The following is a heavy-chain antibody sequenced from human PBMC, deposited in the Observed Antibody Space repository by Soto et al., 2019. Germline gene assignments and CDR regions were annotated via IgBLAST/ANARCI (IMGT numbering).Heavy chain of an antibody. CDR1: GFTFSSYT. J-gene: IGHJ4*02. CDR2: VSIGGST. V-gene: IGHV3-23*01. D-gene: IGHD2-15*01. Sequence: ESGGGLVQPEGSLRLSCAASGFTFSSYTMRWVRQGPGKGLEWVAVVSIGGSTHYADSVRGRFTISRDNSKNTLSLQMNSLTAEDTAVYFCAKRRGAGGHFDYWGQAALVTVSS. CDR3: AKRRGAGGHFDY.